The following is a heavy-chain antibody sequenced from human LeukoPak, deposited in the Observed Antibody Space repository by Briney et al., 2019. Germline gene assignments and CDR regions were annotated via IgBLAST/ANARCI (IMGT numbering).Heavy chain of an antibody. J-gene: IGHJ4*02. CDR3: ARDPTYYYDSSGQY. Sequence: GGSLRLSCAASGFTVSSNYMSWVRQAPGKGLEWVSVIYSGGSTYYADSVKGRFTISRDNSKNTLYLQMNSLRAEDTAVYYCARDPTYYYDSSGQYWGQGTLVTVSS. D-gene: IGHD3-22*01. CDR2: IYSGGST. CDR1: GFTVSSNY. V-gene: IGHV3-53*01.